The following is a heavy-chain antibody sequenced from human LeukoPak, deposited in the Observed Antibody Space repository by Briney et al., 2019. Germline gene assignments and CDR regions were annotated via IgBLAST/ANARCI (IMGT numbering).Heavy chain of an antibody. D-gene: IGHD3-22*01. CDR3: ARDLGMAARIVVVPGIFDY. V-gene: IGHV1-46*01. J-gene: IGHJ4*02. CDR2: INPSGGST. Sequence: ASVKVSCKASGYTFTSYYMHWVRQAPGQGLEWMGIINPSGGSTSYAQKFQGRVTMTRDTSTSTVYMELGSLRSEDTAVYYCARDLGMAARIVVVPGIFDYWGQGTLVTVSS. CDR1: GYTFTSYY.